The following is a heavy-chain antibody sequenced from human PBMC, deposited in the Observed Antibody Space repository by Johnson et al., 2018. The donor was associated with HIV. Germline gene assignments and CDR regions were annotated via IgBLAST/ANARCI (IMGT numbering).Heavy chain of an antibody. CDR2: ISYDGSNK. V-gene: IGHV3-30*04. CDR1: GFTFSNYA. D-gene: IGHD6-19*01. CDR3: ARKQWLAKISSDAFDF. Sequence: QVQLVESGGGVVQPGRSLRVSCAVSGFTFSNYAMYWVRQVPGKGLEWVAVISYDGSNKYYADSVEGRFPISRDNSKNTLYLQMNSLRAEDTARYYCARKQWLAKISSDAFDFWGQGTMVTVSS. J-gene: IGHJ3*01.